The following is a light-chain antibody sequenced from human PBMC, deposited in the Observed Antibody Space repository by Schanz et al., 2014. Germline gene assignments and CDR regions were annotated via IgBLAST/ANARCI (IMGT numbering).Light chain of an antibody. V-gene: IGLV4-69*01. CDR1: SGHSSYD. Sequence: QLVLTQSPSASASLGASVKLTCTLSSGHSSYDIAWHQQQPETGPRYLMKLNSDGSHNKGDGIPDRFSGSSSGAERYLTISSLQSEDEADYYCQTWGTGIRVFGGGTKLTVL. J-gene: IGLJ3*02. CDR2: LNSDGSH. CDR3: QTWGTGIRV.